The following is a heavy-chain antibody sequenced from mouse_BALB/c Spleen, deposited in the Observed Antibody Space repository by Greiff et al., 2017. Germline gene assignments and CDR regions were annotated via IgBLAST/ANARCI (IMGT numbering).Heavy chain of an antibody. J-gene: IGHJ3*01. CDR2: IYPGDGDT. Sequence: QVQLQQSGPELVKPGASVKISCKASGYAFSSSWMNWVKQRPGQGLEWIGRIYPGDGDTNYNGKFKGKATLTADKSSSTAYMQLSSLTSVDSAVYYCARGRGFAYWGQGTLVTVSA. CDR1: GYAFSSSW. V-gene: IGHV1-82*01. CDR3: ARGRGFAY.